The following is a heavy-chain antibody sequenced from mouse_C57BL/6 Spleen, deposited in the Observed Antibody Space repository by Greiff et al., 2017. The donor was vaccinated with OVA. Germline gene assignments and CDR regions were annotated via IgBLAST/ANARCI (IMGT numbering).Heavy chain of an antibody. CDR1: GYAFRSSW. D-gene: IGHD1-1*01. CDR2: IYPGDGDT. J-gene: IGHJ1*03. Sequence: QVQLQQSGPELVKPGASVKISCKASGYAFRSSWMYWVQQRPGTGLEWIGRIYPGDGDTNYNGKFKGKATLTADKSSSTAYMRLSSLTSGDSAVYFCAREYYYGSTWYFDVGGTGTTVTVSS. V-gene: IGHV1-82*01. CDR3: AREYYYGSTWYFDV.